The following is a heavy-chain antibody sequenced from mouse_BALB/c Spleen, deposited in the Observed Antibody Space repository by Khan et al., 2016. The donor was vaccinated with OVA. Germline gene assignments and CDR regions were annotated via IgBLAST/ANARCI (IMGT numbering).Heavy chain of an antibody. D-gene: IGHD2-10*01. J-gene: IGHJ3*01. CDR1: GYTFTSYT. CDR3: VRVGAYQRNSSWVAF. CDR2: INPSNGYT. V-gene: IGHV1-4*01. Sequence: QVQLKESGAELARPGASVKMSCKASGYTFTSYTIHWIKKRPGQGLEWIGYINPSNGYTNYTQKFKDKATLTTDKSSTTAYLQLSSLTSYDSAVDNCVRVGAYQRNSSWVAFWGPGTLVTVSA.